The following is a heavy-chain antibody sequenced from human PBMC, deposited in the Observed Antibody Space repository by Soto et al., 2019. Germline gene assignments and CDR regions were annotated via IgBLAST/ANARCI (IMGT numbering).Heavy chain of an antibody. D-gene: IGHD4-17*01. J-gene: IGHJ4*02. CDR1: GYMFTNFG. V-gene: IGHV1-18*01. CDR2: INPDNGNT. Sequence: QVQLVQSGAEVKKPGASVRVSCKASGYMFTNFGISWVRQAPGQGLEWMGWINPDNGNTKYAQNHQGRVTMTTAISTLTAYMELSALRSDDTAFYYCARNYGDYSEDYWGQGTLVTVSS. CDR3: ARNYGDYSEDY.